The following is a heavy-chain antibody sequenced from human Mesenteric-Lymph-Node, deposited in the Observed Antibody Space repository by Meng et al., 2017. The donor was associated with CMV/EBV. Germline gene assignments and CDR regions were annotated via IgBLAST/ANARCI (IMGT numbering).Heavy chain of an antibody. D-gene: IGHD1-26*01. Sequence: GGSLRLSCRGSSITLSRSWMSWVRQAPGKGLEWVANIKEDGSETYYADSVKGRFTISRDDSKNTVYLQMNSLRVEDTAVYYCAKENGPSGTTWNYFHYGMDVWGQGTTVTVSS. CDR2: IKEDGSET. CDR3: AKENGPSGTTWNYFHYGMDV. J-gene: IGHJ6*02. V-gene: IGHV3-7*03. CDR1: SITLSRSW.